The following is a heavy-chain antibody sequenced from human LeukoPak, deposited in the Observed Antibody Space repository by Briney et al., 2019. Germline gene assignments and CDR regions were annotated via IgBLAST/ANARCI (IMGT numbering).Heavy chain of an antibody. CDR2: IYSGGST. J-gene: IGHJ3*02. V-gene: IGHV3-53*01. D-gene: IGHD4-17*01. Sequence: LGGSLRLSCAASGFTVSSDYMSWVRQAPGKGLEWVSVIYSGGSTYYADSVKGRFTISRDSSKNTLYLQMNSLRAEDTAVYYCARASDYGNAFDIWGQGTMVTVSS. CDR1: GFTVSSDY. CDR3: ARASDYGNAFDI.